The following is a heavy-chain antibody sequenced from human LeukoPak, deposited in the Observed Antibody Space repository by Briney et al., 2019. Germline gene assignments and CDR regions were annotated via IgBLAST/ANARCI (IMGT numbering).Heavy chain of an antibody. D-gene: IGHD4-17*01. CDR1: GYSFTSYW. CDR2: IYHGDSDT. J-gene: IGHJ4*02. Sequence: GASLQISCKGSGYSFTSYWIGWVRQLPGKGLVWLGIIYHGDSDTRYSPSFQGQVTISADKSISTAYLQWSSLKASDTAMYYCARRYYGDRNGFDYWGQGTLVTVSS. V-gene: IGHV5-51*01. CDR3: ARRYYGDRNGFDY.